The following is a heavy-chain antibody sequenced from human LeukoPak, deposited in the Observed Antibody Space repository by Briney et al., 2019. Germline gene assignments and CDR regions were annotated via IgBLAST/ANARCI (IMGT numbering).Heavy chain of an antibody. CDR3: ARGRRYYYGSGFYY. V-gene: IGHV4-34*01. CDR1: GGTFKDYY. J-gene: IGHJ4*01. Sequence: SETLSLTCAVYGGTFKDYYWTWIRQSPGKGLEWIGEINHSGTINSNPSLKSRVTISVGTSKNQFSLRLTSVTAADAAIYYCARGRRYYYGSGFYYWGQGTLVTVST. D-gene: IGHD3-10*01. CDR2: INHSGTI.